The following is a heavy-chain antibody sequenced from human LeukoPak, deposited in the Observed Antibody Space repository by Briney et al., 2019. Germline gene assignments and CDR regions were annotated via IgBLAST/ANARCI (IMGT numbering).Heavy chain of an antibody. D-gene: IGHD5-24*01. J-gene: IGHJ4*02. CDR1: GGSISSYY. V-gene: IGHV4-59*08. Sequence: PSETLSLTCTVSGGSISSYYWSWIRQPPGKGLEWIGYIYYSGSTNYNPSLKSRVTISVDTSRNQFSLKLSSVTAADTAVYYCARRDGEVATFDYWGQGTLVTVSS. CDR3: ARRDGEVATFDY. CDR2: IYYSGST.